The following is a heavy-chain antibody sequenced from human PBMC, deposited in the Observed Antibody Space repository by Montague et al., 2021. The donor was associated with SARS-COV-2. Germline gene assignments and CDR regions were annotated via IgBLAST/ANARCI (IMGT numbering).Heavy chain of an antibody. D-gene: IGHD5-12*01. CDR3: ARRGYTGSDYFDY. J-gene: IGHJ4*02. Sequence: SETLSLTCSVSGFSISSGFYWAWIRQSPGKGPEWIGTVYHSGYTHYNPSLKGRVTVSIDTSKNQLSLTVTSVTAADMAVYFCARRGYTGSDYFDYWGQGTLVTVSS. CDR1: GFSISSGFY. CDR2: VYHSGYT. V-gene: IGHV4-38-2*01.